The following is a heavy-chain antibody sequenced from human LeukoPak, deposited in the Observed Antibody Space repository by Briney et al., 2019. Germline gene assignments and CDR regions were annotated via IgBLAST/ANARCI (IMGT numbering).Heavy chain of an antibody. D-gene: IGHD3-3*01. CDR1: GGTFSSYA. Sequence: GASVKVSCRASGGTFSSYAISWVRQAPGQGLEWMGRIIPILGIANYAQKFQGRVTITADKSTSTAYMELSSLRSEDTAVYYCARVEITIFGVGVYYYYGMDVWGQGTTVTVSS. CDR3: ARVEITIFGVGVYYYYGMDV. V-gene: IGHV1-69*04. J-gene: IGHJ6*02. CDR2: IIPILGIA.